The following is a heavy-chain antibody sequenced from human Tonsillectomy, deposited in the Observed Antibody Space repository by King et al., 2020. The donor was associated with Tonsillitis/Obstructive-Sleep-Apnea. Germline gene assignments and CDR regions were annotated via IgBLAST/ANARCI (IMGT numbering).Heavy chain of an antibody. CDR1: GYNFTNYW. V-gene: IGHV5-51*01. J-gene: IGHJ3*02. Sequence: VQLVQSGAEVKKPGESLKISCKGSGYNFTNYWIDWVRQMPGKGLEWMGIIYPGDSDARYSPSFQGQVTISADKSISTAYLQWSSLKASDTAMYYCARRSAATRVSSNGFDIWGQGTMVTVSS. D-gene: IGHD6-13*01. CDR2: IYPGDSDA. CDR3: ARRSAATRVSSNGFDI.